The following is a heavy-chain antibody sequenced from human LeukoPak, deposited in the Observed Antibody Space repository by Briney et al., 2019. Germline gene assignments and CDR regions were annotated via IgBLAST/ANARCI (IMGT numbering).Heavy chain of an antibody. V-gene: IGHV3-23*01. CDR1: GFTFSTYA. CDR2: ISDSGGRA. CDR3: AREYSSSWPYYYYYSMDV. J-gene: IGHJ6*02. Sequence: GGSLRLSCAASGFTFSTYAMSWVRQAPGKGLEWVSAISDSGGRAYQADSVKGRFTISRDNSKNTLYLQMNSLRAEDTAVYYCAREYSSSWPYYYYYSMDVWGQGTTVTVSS. D-gene: IGHD6-13*01.